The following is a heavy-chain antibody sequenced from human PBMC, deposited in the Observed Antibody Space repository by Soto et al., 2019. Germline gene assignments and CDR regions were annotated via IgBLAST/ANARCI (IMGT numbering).Heavy chain of an antibody. Sequence: PSETLSLTCTVSGGSISSGGYYWSWIRQHPGKGLEWIGYIYYSGSTNYNPSLKSRVTISVDTSKNQFSLKLSSVTAADTAVYYCAREGTRPPNWFDPWGQGTLVTVSS. V-gene: IGHV4-61*08. CDR1: GGSISSGGYY. CDR2: IYYSGST. J-gene: IGHJ5*02. CDR3: AREGTRPPNWFDP. D-gene: IGHD1-7*01.